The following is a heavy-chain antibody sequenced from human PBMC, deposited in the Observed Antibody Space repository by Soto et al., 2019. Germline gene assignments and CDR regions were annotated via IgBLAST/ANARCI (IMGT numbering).Heavy chain of an antibody. CDR1: GYTFTSYG. V-gene: IGHV1-18*01. D-gene: IGHD3-10*01. J-gene: IGHJ4*02. CDR3: ARDQHTYYYGSGSYLPASY. Sequence: GASVKVSCKASGYTFTSYGISWVRQAPGQGLEWMGWISAYNGNTNYAQKLQGRVTMTTDTSTSTAYMELRSLRSDDTAVYYCARDQHTYYYGSGSYLPASYWGQGTLVTVSS. CDR2: ISAYNGNT.